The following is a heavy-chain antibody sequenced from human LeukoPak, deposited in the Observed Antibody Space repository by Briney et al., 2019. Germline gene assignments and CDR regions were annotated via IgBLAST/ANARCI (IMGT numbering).Heavy chain of an antibody. Sequence: GASVRVSCKTSGYTFTNYDINWVRQATGQGLEWMGWMNPNSGNTGYAQKFQGRVTITRNTSISTAYMELSSLRSEDTAVYYCARPHCSSTDCHPPEWFDPWGQGTLVTVSS. J-gene: IGHJ5*02. V-gene: IGHV1-8*01. D-gene: IGHD2-2*01. CDR1: GYTFTNYD. CDR3: ARPHCSSTDCHPPEWFDP. CDR2: MNPNSGNT.